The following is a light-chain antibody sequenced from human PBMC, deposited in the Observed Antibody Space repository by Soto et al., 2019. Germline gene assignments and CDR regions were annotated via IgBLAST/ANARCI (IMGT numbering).Light chain of an antibody. CDR3: QHYNSYSEA. J-gene: IGKJ1*01. V-gene: IGKV1-5*01. CDR2: DAS. Sequence: DIQMTQSPSTLSASVGDRFTITCLAIQSIRTWVAWYEQNPGKAPNLLIYDASRLESGVPSRFRGSGSGTEYILTISSLQPDDFETYYCQHYNSYSEAFGQGTKVDIK. CDR1: QSIRTW.